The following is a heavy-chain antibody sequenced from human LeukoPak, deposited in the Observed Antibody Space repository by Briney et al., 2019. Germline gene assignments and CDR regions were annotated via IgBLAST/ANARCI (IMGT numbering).Heavy chain of an antibody. CDR3: AVVPAAMSVGFGY. D-gene: IGHD2-2*01. Sequence: QPGGSLRLSCAASGFTFSSYWMTWVRQAPGKGLEWVANIKQDGSEKYYVDSVKGRFTISRDNAKNSLYLQMNSLRAEDTAVYYCAVVPAAMSVGFGYWGQGTLVTVSS. CDR2: IKQDGSEK. V-gene: IGHV3-7*01. J-gene: IGHJ4*02. CDR1: GFTFSSYW.